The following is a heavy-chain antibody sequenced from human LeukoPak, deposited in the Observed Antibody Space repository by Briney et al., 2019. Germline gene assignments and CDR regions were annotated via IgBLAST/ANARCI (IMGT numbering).Heavy chain of an antibody. Sequence: KPGESLKISCKTSGHSFTRYWIGWVRQMPGKGLEWMGIMYPADSDTRYSPSLQGQITISADKSNTTAYLQWSSLKASDTAMYYCGRGYGSASFFDSWGQGTLITVTS. CDR2: MYPADSDT. CDR3: GRGYGSASFFDS. V-gene: IGHV5-51*03. J-gene: IGHJ4*02. CDR1: GHSFTRYW. D-gene: IGHD3-10*01.